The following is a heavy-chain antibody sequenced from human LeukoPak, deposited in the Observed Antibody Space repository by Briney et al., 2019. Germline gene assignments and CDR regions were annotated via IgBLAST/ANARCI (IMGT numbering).Heavy chain of an antibody. J-gene: IGHJ4*02. D-gene: IGHD5-18*01. V-gene: IGHV3-30*02. CDR1: GFTFSSYG. CDR3: AKDHSGYSYGYFDY. CDR2: IRYDGSNK. Sequence: GGSLRLSCAASGFTFSSYGMHWVRQAPGKGLEWVAFIRYDGSNKYYADSVKGRFTISRDNSKNTLYLQMNSLRAEDTAVYYCAKDHSGYSYGYFDYWGQGTLVTVSS.